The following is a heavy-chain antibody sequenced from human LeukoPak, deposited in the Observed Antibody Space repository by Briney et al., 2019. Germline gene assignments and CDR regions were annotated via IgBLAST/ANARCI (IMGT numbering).Heavy chain of an antibody. Sequence: QPGGSLRLSCVASGLTFSNYNMHWVRQAPGKGLEGVAVIWQDGNYKYYVDSVKGRFTISRDNSKNTVALQMHSLGAEDMAVYLCARDADYYDSSAYSFRGGLHYDFWGRGTLVTVSS. V-gene: IGHV3-33*01. CDR1: GLTFSNYN. CDR3: ARDADYYDSSAYSFRGGLHYDF. J-gene: IGHJ4*02. CDR2: IWQDGNYK. D-gene: IGHD3-22*01.